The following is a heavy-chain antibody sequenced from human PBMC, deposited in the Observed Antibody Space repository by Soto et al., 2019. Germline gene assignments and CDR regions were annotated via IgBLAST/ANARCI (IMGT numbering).Heavy chain of an antibody. D-gene: IGHD3-10*01. CDR3: ARDLHYYGSGSYFDY. Sequence: GESLKISCAASGFTFSSYWMSWVRQAPGKGLEWVANIKQDGSEKYYVDSVKGRFTISRDNAKNSLYLQMNSLRAEDTAVYYCARDLHYYGSGSYFDYWGQGTLVTVSS. CDR1: GFTFSSYW. J-gene: IGHJ4*02. CDR2: IKQDGSEK. V-gene: IGHV3-7*01.